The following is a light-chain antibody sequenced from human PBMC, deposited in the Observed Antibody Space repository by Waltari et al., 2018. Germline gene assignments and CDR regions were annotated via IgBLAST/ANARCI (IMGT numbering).Light chain of an antibody. CDR1: SGHSSNI. CDR3: QAGGHGTGV. V-gene: IGLV4-69*01. CDR2: VNSDGSH. J-gene: IGLJ3*02. Sequence: QLVLTQSPSASASLGASVRLTCTLDSGHSSNIIAWHQQQPETGPRYLMKVNSDGSHSKGDEIPDRVSGSGSGAERYLTSSSVQSEDEADYYCQAGGHGTGVFGGGTKLTIL.